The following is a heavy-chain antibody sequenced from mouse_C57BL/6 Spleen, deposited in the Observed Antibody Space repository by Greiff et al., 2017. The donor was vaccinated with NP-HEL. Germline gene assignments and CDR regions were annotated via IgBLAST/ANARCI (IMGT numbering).Heavy chain of an antibody. Sequence: QVQLKQPGAELVKPGASVKLSCKASGYTFTSYWMQWVKQRPGQGLEWIGEIDPSDSYTNYNQKFKGKATLTVDTSSSTAYMQLSSLTSEDSAVYYCARWEETAQATRPDWGQGTTLTVSS. D-gene: IGHD3-2*02. J-gene: IGHJ2*01. V-gene: IGHV1-50*01. CDR2: IDPSDSYT. CDR1: GYTFTSYW. CDR3: ARWEETAQATRPD.